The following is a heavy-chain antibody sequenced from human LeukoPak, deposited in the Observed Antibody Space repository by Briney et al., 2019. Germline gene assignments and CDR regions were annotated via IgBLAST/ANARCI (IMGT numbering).Heavy chain of an antibody. V-gene: IGHV3-23*01. CDR2: ISGSGGST. D-gene: IGHD2-2*01. J-gene: IGHJ5*02. CDR3: AKGYIVVVPAASLTYNWFDP. CDR1: GFTFSSYA. Sequence: PGGSLRLSCAASGFTFSSYAMSWVRQAPGKGLEWVSAISGSGGSTYYADSMKGRFTISRDNSKNTLYLQMNSLRAEDTAVYYCAKGYIVVVPAASLTYNWFDPWGQGTLVTVSS.